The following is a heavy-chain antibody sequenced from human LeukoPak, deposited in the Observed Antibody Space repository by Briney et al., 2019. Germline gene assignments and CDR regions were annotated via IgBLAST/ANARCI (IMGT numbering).Heavy chain of an antibody. V-gene: IGHV3-49*04. Sequence: PGRSLRLSCAASGFTFSSYSMNWVRRAPGKGLEWVGFIRSKAYGGTTEYAASVKGRFTISRDDSKSIAYLQMNSLKTEDTAVYYCLYDSRPFDYWGQGTLVTVSS. J-gene: IGHJ4*02. CDR1: GFTFSSYS. D-gene: IGHD3-22*01. CDR2: IRSKAYGGTT. CDR3: LYDSRPFDY.